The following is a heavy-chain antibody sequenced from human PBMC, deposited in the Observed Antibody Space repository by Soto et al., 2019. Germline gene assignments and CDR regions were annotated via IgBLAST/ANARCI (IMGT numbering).Heavy chain of an antibody. Sequence: GGSLRLSCAASGFTFSSYGMHWVRQAPGKGLEWVAVISYDGSNKYYADSVKGRFTISRDNSKNTPYLQMNSLRAEDTAVYYCAKGALRFLEWLLRSDYWGQGTLVTVSS. V-gene: IGHV3-30*18. D-gene: IGHD3-3*01. CDR2: ISYDGSNK. CDR1: GFTFSSYG. J-gene: IGHJ4*02. CDR3: AKGALRFLEWLLRSDY.